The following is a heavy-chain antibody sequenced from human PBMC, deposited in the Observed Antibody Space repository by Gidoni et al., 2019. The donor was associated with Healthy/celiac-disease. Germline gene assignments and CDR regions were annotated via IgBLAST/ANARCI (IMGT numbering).Heavy chain of an antibody. CDR2: IYYSGST. CDR1: GGSISSYY. D-gene: IGHD6-19*01. J-gene: IGHJ2*01. V-gene: IGHV4-59*01. CDR3: AREVAGGYFDL. Sequence: QVQLQESGPGLVKPSETLSLTCTVSGGSISSYYWSWIRQPPGKGLEWIGYIYYSGSTNYNPSLKSRVTISVDTSKNQFSLKLSSVTAADTAVYYCAREVAGGYFDLWGRGTLVTVSS.